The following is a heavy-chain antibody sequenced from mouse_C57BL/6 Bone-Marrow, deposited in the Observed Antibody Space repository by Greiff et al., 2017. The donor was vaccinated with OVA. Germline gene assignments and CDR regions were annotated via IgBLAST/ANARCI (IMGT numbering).Heavy chain of an antibody. CDR2: IHPNSGST. J-gene: IGHJ3*01. V-gene: IGHV1-64*01. CDR3: ARERGEGPWFAY. CDR1: GYTFTSYW. Sequence: VQLQQPGAELVKPGASVKLSCKASGYTFTSYWMHWVKQRPGQGLEWIGMIHPNSGSTNYNEKFKSKATLTVDKSSSTAYMQLSSLTSEDSAVYYCARERGEGPWFAYWGQGTLVTVSA.